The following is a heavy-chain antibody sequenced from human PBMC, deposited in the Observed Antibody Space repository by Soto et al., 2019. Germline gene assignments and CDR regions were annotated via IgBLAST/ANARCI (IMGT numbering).Heavy chain of an antibody. CDR2: ISAYNGNT. CDR1: SYTFPSYG. V-gene: IGHV1-18*01. CDR3: ARVIAAAADFDY. J-gene: IGHJ4*02. Sequence: GASVKGSCKASSYTFPSYGISWVRQAPGQRLEWMGWISAYNGNTNYAQKLQGRVTMTTDTYTSTAYMELRSLRSDDTAVYYCARVIAAAADFDYWGQGTLVTVSS. D-gene: IGHD6-13*01.